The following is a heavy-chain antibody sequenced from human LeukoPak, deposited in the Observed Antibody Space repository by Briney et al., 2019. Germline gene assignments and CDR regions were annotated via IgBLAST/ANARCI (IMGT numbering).Heavy chain of an antibody. CDR1: GGSFSGYY. Sequence: PSETLCLTCAVYGGSFSGYYWSGIRQPPGKGVEWIGEINHRGSTNYNPSLKSRVAISVETSKNKFSLKLSSVIAADTAVYYCARGFVVVAATGLDHWGQGTLVTVSS. CDR2: INHRGST. CDR3: ARGFVVVAATGLDH. J-gene: IGHJ5*02. V-gene: IGHV4-34*01. D-gene: IGHD2-15*01.